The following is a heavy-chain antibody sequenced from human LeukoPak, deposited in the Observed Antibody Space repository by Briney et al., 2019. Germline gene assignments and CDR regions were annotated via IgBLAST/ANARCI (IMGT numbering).Heavy chain of an antibody. CDR2: IDDSGNT. J-gene: IGHJ3*02. V-gene: IGHV4-59*01. Sequence: SETLSLTCTVSGGSISRYYWSWLRRPPGKGLEWIGYIDDSGNTNYNPSLKSQVTISVDKSKNQFSLKLSFVTAAATAMYYCARSDYHNSGSHTVFDAFDIWGQGTRVTVSS. D-gene: IGHD3-10*01. CDR3: ARSDYHNSGSHTVFDAFDI. CDR1: GGSISRYY.